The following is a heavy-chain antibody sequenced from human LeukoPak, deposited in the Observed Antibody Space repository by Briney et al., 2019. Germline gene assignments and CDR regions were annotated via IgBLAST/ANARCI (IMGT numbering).Heavy chain of an antibody. J-gene: IGHJ4*02. D-gene: IGHD3-3*01. Sequence: GGSLRLSCAASGFTFSSYGMHWVRQAPGKGLEWVAVISHDGSNKNYANSVKGRFTISRDNSKNTLYLQMNSLRGEDTAVYYCAGHFGAWHYFDYWGQGTLVTVSS. CDR2: ISHDGSNK. CDR3: AGHFGAWHYFDY. CDR1: GFTFSSYG. V-gene: IGHV3-30*19.